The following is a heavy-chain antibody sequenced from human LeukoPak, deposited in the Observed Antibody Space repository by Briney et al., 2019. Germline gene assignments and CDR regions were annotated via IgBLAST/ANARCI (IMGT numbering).Heavy chain of an antibody. J-gene: IGHJ6*03. V-gene: IGHV3-20*04. CDR3: ARVAADGSGSYTYYYYMDV. Sequence: PGGSLRLSCAASGFTFSSYAMSWVRQAPGKGLEWVSGINWNGGSTGYADSVKGRFTISRDNAKNSLYLQMNSLRAEDTALYYCARVAADGSGSYTYYYYMDVWGKGTTVTVSS. CDR1: GFTFSSYA. CDR2: INWNGGST. D-gene: IGHD3-10*01.